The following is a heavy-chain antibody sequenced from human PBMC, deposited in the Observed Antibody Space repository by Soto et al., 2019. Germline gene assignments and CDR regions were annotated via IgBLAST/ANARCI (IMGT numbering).Heavy chain of an antibody. V-gene: IGHV1-69*02. CDR1: GGTFSSYT. J-gene: IGHJ6*03. CDR3: ASSVVVVVAAIDYYYYMDV. Sequence: QVQLVQSGAAVKKPGSSVKVSCKASGGTFSSYTISWVRQAPGQGLEWMGRIIPILGIANYAQKFQGRVTITADKATSTAYMELSSLRSEDTAVYYCASSVVVVVAAIDYYYYMDVWGKGTTVTVSS. D-gene: IGHD2-15*01. CDR2: IIPILGIA.